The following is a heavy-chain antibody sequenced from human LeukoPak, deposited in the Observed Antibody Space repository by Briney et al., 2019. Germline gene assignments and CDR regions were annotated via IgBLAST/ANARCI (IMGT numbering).Heavy chain of an antibody. CDR2: ITSSDSTT. V-gene: IGHV3-48*03. CDR3: AKDFRVAEELWFGELWDAFDI. CDR1: GFTFSSYE. D-gene: IGHD3-10*01. Sequence: GGSLRLSCVASGFTFSSYEMNWVRQAPGKGLEWLSYITSSDSTTHYADSVKGRFSISRDNSKNTLYLQVNSLRIEDTAVYYCAKDFRVAEELWFGELWDAFDIWGQGIRVAVSS. J-gene: IGHJ3*02.